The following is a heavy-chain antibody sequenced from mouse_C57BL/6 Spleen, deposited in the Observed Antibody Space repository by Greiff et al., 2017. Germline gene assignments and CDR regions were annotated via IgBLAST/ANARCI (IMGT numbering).Heavy chain of an antibody. Sequence: EVQLQESGPGLVKPSQSLSLTCSVTGYSITSGYYWNWIRQFPGNKLEWMGYISYDGSNNYNPSLKNRISITPDTSKNQFFLKLNSLTTEDTATYYCARQLRLHAMDYWGQGTSVTVSS. CDR1: GYSITSGYY. V-gene: IGHV3-6*01. CDR3: ARQLRLHAMDY. J-gene: IGHJ4*01. D-gene: IGHD3-2*02. CDR2: ISYDGSN.